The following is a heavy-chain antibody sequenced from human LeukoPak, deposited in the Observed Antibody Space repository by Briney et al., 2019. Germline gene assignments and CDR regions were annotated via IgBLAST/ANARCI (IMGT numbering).Heavy chain of an antibody. V-gene: IGHV1-46*01. J-gene: IGHJ4*02. Sequence: ASVKVSCKASGYTFTGYYMHWVRQAPGQGLEWMGIINPSGGSTSYAQKFQGRVTMTRDMSTSTVYMELSSLRSEDTAVYYCARVVDNWNDVGYFDYWGQGTLVTVSS. D-gene: IGHD1-1*01. CDR2: INPSGGST. CDR3: ARVVDNWNDVGYFDY. CDR1: GYTFTGYY.